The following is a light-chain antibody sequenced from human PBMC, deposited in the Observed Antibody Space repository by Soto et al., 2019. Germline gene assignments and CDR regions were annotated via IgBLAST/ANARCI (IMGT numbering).Light chain of an antibody. CDR2: EVS. Sequence: QPVLTQPASVSGSPGQSITISCTGTTNDVGSYNFVSWYQHLPGKAPKLMIYEVSNRPSGVSNRFSGSKSGNTASLTISALQADDEADYYCSSYTSSSTHVFGTGTKLTVL. CDR3: SSYTSSSTHV. CDR1: TNDVGSYNF. J-gene: IGLJ1*01. V-gene: IGLV2-14*01.